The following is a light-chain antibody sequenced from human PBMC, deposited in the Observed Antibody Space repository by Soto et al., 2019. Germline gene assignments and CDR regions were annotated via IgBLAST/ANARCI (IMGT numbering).Light chain of an antibody. V-gene: IGKV1-39*01. CDR3: QQSYNTPYT. CDR1: QRITDY. J-gene: IGKJ2*01. Sequence: DIQMTQSPSSLSASVGDRVTITCRASQRITDYLNWYQQKPGKAPKLLIYAASSLQSGVPSRFRGSGSGTDFTLTISSLQPEDFANYYCQQSYNTPYTVGQGTKLEIK. CDR2: AAS.